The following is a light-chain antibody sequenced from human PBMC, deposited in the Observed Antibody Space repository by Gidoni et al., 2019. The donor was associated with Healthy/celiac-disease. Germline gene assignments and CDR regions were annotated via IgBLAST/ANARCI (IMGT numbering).Light chain of an antibody. CDR2: GAS. Sequence: IVLTQSPATLSLSPGERATLSCRASQSVSSNYLAWYQQKPGQAPRLLIYGASSRATGIPARFSGSGSGTDFTLTISRLEPEDFAVYYCQQYGSSQWTFGQGTKVEIK. CDR3: QQYGSSQWT. V-gene: IGKV3-20*01. J-gene: IGKJ1*01. CDR1: QSVSSNY.